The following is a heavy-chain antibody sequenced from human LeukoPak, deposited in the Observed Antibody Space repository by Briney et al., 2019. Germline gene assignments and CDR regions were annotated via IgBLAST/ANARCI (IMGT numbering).Heavy chain of an antibody. Sequence: SETLSLTCTVSGGSISSYYWSWIRQPAGKGLEWIGRIYTSGSTNYNPSLKSRVTMSVDTSKNQFSLKLSSVTAADTAVYYCARDPAWSHYYYGMDVWGQGTTVTVSS. D-gene: IGHD1-1*01. CDR1: GGSISSYY. CDR3: ARDPAWSHYYYGMDV. J-gene: IGHJ6*02. CDR2: IYTSGST. V-gene: IGHV4-4*07.